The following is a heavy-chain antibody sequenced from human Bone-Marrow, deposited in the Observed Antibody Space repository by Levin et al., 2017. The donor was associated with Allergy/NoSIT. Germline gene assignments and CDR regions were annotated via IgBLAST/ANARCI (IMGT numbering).Heavy chain of an antibody. J-gene: IGHJ4*02. CDR1: GFTFTDVW. V-gene: IGHV3-7*01. D-gene: IGHD5-12*01. Sequence: GGSLRLSCIASGFTFTDVWMSWVRQAPGKGPEWVANVKRDGTEKYYLDSVRGRFTISRDNAKNSVYLQMNNLRVEDTAVYYCSRNKWPWGQGTQVTVSS. CDR2: VKRDGTEK. CDR3: SRNKWP.